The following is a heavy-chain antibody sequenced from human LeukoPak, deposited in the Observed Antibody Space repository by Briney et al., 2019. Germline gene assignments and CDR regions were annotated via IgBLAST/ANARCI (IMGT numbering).Heavy chain of an antibody. CDR1: GYTFTSYH. CDR3: ARTTSLTASGYDY. V-gene: IGHV1-8*03. Sequence: GASVKVSCKTSGYTFTSYHINWVRQATGQGLEWMGWMNPYSGDRGYAQKFQGRVSITSDTSISTAYMELGSLRSEDTAVYFCARTTSLTASGYDYWGQGTLVTVSS. J-gene: IGHJ4*02. CDR2: MNPYSGDR. D-gene: IGHD4-17*01.